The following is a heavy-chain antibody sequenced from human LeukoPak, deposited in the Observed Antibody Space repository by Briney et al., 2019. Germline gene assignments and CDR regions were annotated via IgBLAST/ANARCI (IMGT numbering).Heavy chain of an antibody. V-gene: IGHV4-59*01. D-gene: IGHD5-18*01. CDR2: IYYSGST. J-gene: IGHJ4*02. Sequence: SETLSLTCTVSGGSISSYYWSWIRQPPGKGLEWIGYIYYSGSTNYNPSLKSRVTISVDTSKNQFSLRLSSVTAADTAVYYCARGALDTKTRFDYWGQGTLVTVSS. CDR3: ARGALDTKTRFDY. CDR1: GGSISSYY.